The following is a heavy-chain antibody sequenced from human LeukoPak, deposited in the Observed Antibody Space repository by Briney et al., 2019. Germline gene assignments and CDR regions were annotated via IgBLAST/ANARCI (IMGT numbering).Heavy chain of an antibody. V-gene: IGHV3-23*01. CDR1: GFTFSSYA. J-gene: IGHJ4*02. Sequence: PGGSLRLSCAASGFTFSSYAMSWVRQAPGKGLEWVSAISGSGGSTYYADSVKGRFTISRDNSKNTLYLQMNSLRAEDTAVYYCAKDSLEYSSGWNDYWGQGTLVTVSS. D-gene: IGHD6-19*01. CDR2: ISGSGGST. CDR3: AKDSLEYSSGWNDY.